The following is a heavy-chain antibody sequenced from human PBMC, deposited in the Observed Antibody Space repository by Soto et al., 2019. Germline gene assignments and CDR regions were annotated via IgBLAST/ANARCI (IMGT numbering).Heavy chain of an antibody. Sequence: SETLSLTCTVSGGSVSSGSYYWSWNRQPPGKGLEWIGYIYHSGSTNYNPSLKSRVTISVDTSKNQFSLKLSSVTAADTAVYYCAREGIAAPQAYWGQGTRGTVS. V-gene: IGHV4-61*01. D-gene: IGHD6-13*01. CDR3: AREGIAAPQAY. J-gene: IGHJ4*02. CDR1: GGSVSSGSYY. CDR2: IYHSGST.